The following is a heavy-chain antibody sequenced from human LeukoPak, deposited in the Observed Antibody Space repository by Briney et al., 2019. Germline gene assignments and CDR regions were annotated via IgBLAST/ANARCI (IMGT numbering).Heavy chain of an antibody. CDR1: EFTFSSYG. D-gene: IGHD1-26*01. Sequence: PGGSLRLSCAASEFTFSSYGMHWVRQAPSKGLEWVAVIWYDGSNKYYADSVKGRFTISRDNSKNTLYLQMNSLRAEDTAVYYCARDYYGSYAIDYWGQGTLVTVSS. CDR2: IWYDGSNK. V-gene: IGHV3-33*01. J-gene: IGHJ4*02. CDR3: ARDYYGSYAIDY.